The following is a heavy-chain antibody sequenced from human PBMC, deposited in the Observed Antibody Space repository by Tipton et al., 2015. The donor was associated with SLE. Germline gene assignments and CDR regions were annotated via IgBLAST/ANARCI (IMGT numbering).Heavy chain of an antibody. D-gene: IGHD1-26*01. CDR2: HYYRGNT. CDR1: GGSITTSSYY. CDR3: ARHTESGSYSALDY. J-gene: IGHJ4*02. Sequence: LRLSCTVSGGSITTSSYYWAWIRQPPGKTLEWTGSHYYRGNTHYNPSLKSRVTISVDTSKNQFYLNLNSVTAADTAVYYCARHTESGSYSALDYWGQGILVTVSS. V-gene: IGHV4-39*07.